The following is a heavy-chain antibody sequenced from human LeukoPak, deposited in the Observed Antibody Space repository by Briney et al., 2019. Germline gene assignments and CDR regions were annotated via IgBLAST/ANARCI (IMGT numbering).Heavy chain of an antibody. CDR2: IRHDGSKI. CDR3: AKDPFDYDSSGYYYYFDY. D-gene: IGHD3-22*01. V-gene: IGHV3-30*02. Sequence: GGSLRLSCEASGFTFSNYGMHWVRQAPGKGLEWAAFIRHDGSKIYYADSVKGRFTISRDNSKNTLYLQMNSLRAEDTAVYYCAKDPFDYDSSGYYYYFDYWGQGTLVTVSS. J-gene: IGHJ4*02. CDR1: GFTFSNYG.